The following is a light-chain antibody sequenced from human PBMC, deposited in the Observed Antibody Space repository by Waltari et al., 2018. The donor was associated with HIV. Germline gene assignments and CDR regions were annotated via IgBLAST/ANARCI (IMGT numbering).Light chain of an antibody. CDR2: WAS. Sequence: DIVMTQSPDSLAVSRGERATINRKSSQSVLYSSNNKNYLAWYQQKQGKSPKLLIYWASTREFGVPDRFSGSGSGTDFTLTISSLQAEDVAVYYCQQYYSTPLTFGGGTKVEIK. V-gene: IGKV4-1*01. CDR3: QQYYSTPLT. J-gene: IGKJ4*01. CDR1: QSVLYSSNNKNY.